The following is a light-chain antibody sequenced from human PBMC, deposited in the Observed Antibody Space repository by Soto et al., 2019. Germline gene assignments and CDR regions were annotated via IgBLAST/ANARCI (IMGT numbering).Light chain of an antibody. V-gene: IGLV3-1*01. J-gene: IGLJ2*01. Sequence: SYELTQPPSVSVSPGQTASITCSGDKLGDKYACWYQQKPGQSPVLVIYQDTKRPSGIPERFFGSNSGNTDTLIISGTQAMDEADYYCQAWDSSTVVFGGGTKLTVL. CDR1: KLGDKY. CDR3: QAWDSSTVV. CDR2: QDT.